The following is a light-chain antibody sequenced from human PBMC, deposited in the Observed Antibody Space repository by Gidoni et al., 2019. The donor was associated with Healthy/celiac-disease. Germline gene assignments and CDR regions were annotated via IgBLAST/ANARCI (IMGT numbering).Light chain of an antibody. J-gene: IGLJ1*01. V-gene: IGLV2-11*01. CDR1: RSDVGGYNY. CDR3: CSYAGSYTLYV. Sequence: QSALTQPRSVSGSPGQSVTISCTGTRSDVGGYNYVSWYQQHPGKAPKLMIYDVSRRPYGVPDRFSGSKSGNTASLTISGLQAEDEADYYCCSYAGSYTLYVFGTGTKVTVL. CDR2: DVS.